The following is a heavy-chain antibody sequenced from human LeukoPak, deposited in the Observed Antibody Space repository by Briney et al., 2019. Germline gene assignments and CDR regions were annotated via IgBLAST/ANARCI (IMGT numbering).Heavy chain of an antibody. CDR2: TYYRSKWYS. Sequence: SQTLSLTCAIFGDSVSSNSTACNWIRQSPSRGLEWLGRTYYRSKWYSDYAVSVKSRITINPDTSKNQFSLQLNSVTPEDTAVYYCVRGGQGDGYSADEAFDIWGQGTMVTVSS. D-gene: IGHD5-24*01. CDR1: GDSVSSNSTA. CDR3: VRGGQGDGYSADEAFDI. V-gene: IGHV6-1*01. J-gene: IGHJ3*02.